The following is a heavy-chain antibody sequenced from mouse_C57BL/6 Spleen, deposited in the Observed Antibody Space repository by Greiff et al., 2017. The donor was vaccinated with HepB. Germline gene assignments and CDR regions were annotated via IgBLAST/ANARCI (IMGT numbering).Heavy chain of an antibody. Sequence: QVQLQQPGAELVKPGASVKMSCKASGYTFTSYWITWVKQRPGQGLEWIGDIYPGSGSTNYNEKFKSKATLTVDTSSSTAYMQLSSLTSEDSAVYYCARWGKLRQGGAMDYWGQGTSVTVSS. D-gene: IGHD3-2*02. V-gene: IGHV1-55*01. CDR3: ARWGKLRQGGAMDY. CDR1: GYTFTSYW. J-gene: IGHJ4*01. CDR2: IYPGSGST.